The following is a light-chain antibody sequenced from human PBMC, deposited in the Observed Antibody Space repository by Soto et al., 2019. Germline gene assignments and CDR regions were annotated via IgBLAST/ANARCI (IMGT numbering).Light chain of an antibody. CDR2: WAS. CDR1: QSVLYSSNNNNY. Sequence: DIVMTQSPDALAVSLGERATINCKSSQSVLYSSNNNNYLAWYQQKTGQPPKLXIYWASTRESGVPDRFSGSGSGTDFNLTINSLQAEDVAVYYCQQYYTTPLTFGGGTKVDIK. V-gene: IGKV4-1*01. CDR3: QQYYTTPLT. J-gene: IGKJ4*01.